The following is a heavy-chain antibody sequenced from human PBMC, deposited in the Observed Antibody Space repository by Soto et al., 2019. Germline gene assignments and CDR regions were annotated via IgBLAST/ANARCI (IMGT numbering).Heavy chain of an antibody. J-gene: IGHJ4*02. CDR2: ISAYNGNT. Sequence: ASVKVSCKASGYTFTSYGISWVRQAPGQGLEWMGWISAYNGNTNYAQKLQGRVTMTTDTSTSTAYMELRSLRSDDTAVYYCVSDGYDSGGYYYYLYWGQGTLVTVSS. V-gene: IGHV1-18*01. D-gene: IGHD3-22*01. CDR1: GYTFTSYG. CDR3: VSDGYDSGGYYYYLY.